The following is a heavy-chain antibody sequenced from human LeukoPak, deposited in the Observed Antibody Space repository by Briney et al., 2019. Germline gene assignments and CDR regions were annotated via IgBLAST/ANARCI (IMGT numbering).Heavy chain of an antibody. D-gene: IGHD2-15*01. CDR3: AKAYCSGGSCYWWIQLWFPFDY. Sequence: GGSLRLSCAASGFTFSSYAMSWVRQAPGKGLEWVSAISGSGGSTYYADSVRGRFTISRDNSKNTLYLQINSLRAEDTAVYYCAKAYCSGGSCYWWIQLWFPFDYWGQGTLVTVSS. J-gene: IGHJ4*02. V-gene: IGHV3-23*01. CDR2: ISGSGGST. CDR1: GFTFSSYA.